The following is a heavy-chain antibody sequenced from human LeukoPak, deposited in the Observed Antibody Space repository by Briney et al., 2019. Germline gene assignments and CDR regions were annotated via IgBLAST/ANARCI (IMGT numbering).Heavy chain of an antibody. Sequence: SETLSLTCAVYGGSFSGYYWSWIRQPPGMGLEWIGEINHSGSTNYNPSLKSRVTISVDTSKNQFSLKLSSVTAADTAVYYCARAFLGTNYYDSSGDSYYFDYWGQGTLVTVSS. CDR2: INHSGST. V-gene: IGHV4-34*01. J-gene: IGHJ4*02. CDR3: ARAFLGTNYYDSSGDSYYFDY. D-gene: IGHD3-22*01. CDR1: GGSFSGYY.